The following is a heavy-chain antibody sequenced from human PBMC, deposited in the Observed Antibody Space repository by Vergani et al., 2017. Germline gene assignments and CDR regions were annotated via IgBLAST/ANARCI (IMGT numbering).Heavy chain of an antibody. J-gene: IGHJ4*02. CDR2: IIPILGIA. CDR1: GGTFSSYT. CDR3: ARDQVYYYDSLGIDY. V-gene: IGHV1-69*08. Sequence: QVQLVQSGAEVKTPGSSVKVSCKASGGTFSSYTISWVRQAPGQGLEWMGRIIPILGIANYAQKFQGRVTITADKSTSTAYMELSSLRSEDTAVYYCARDQVYYYDSLGIDYWGQGTLVTVSS. D-gene: IGHD3-22*01.